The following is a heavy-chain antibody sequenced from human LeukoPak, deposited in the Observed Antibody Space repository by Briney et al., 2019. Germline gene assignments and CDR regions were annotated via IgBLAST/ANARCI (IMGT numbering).Heavy chain of an antibody. J-gene: IGHJ4*02. D-gene: IGHD1-26*01. Sequence: GGTLRLSCSASGFTFTTYGMNWVRQAPGKGLEWVSYISSSGRTKYYADSVKGRFTISRDNAKNSLYLQMNSLRAEDTAVYYCARGKWEPLDYWGQGTLVTVSS. CDR2: ISSSGRTK. CDR1: GFTFTTYG. CDR3: ARGKWEPLDY. V-gene: IGHV3-48*04.